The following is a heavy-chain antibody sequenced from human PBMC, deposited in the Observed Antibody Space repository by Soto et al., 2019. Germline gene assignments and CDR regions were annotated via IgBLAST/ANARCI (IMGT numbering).Heavy chain of an antibody. Sequence: SETLSLTCTVSGGSISGHYWIWIRQPPGEGMEWIGYIFYSGSTTYNNNPSLKSRVSISVDTSKNQFYLRLSSVTAADTAVYYCARVGSSGWSPDYWGQGSLVTVSS. J-gene: IGHJ4*02. V-gene: IGHV4-59*11. D-gene: IGHD6-19*01. CDR1: GGSISGHY. CDR2: IFYSGSTTY. CDR3: ARVGSSGWSPDY.